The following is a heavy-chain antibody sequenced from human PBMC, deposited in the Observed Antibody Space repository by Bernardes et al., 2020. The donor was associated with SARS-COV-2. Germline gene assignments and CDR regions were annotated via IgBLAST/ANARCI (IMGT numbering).Heavy chain of an antibody. CDR3: ARDRDSSGWCWFDP. D-gene: IGHD6-19*01. Sequence: SETLSLTCTVSGGSISSGSYYWSWIRQPAGKGLEWIGRIYTSGSTNYNPSLKSRVTISVDTSKNQFSLKLSSVTAADTAVYYCARDRDSSGWCWFDPWGQGTLVTVSS. CDR1: GGSISSGSYY. CDR2: IYTSGST. J-gene: IGHJ5*02. V-gene: IGHV4-61*02.